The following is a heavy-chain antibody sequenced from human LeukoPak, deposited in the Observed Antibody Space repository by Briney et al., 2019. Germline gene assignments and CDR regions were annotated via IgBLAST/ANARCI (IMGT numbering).Heavy chain of an antibody. CDR2: ISSSSSYI. J-gene: IGHJ4*02. D-gene: IGHD3-3*01. Sequence: GGSLRLSCAASGFTFSSYSMNWVRQAPGKGLEWVSSISSSSSYIYYADSVKGRFTISRDNAENSLYLQMNSLRAEDTAVYYCATGRTAYYDFWSGYLDYWGQGTLVTVSS. CDR3: ATGRTAYYDFWSGYLDY. CDR1: GFTFSSYS. V-gene: IGHV3-21*01.